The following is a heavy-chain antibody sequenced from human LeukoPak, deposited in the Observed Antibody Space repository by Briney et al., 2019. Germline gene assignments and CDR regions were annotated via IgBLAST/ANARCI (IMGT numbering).Heavy chain of an antibody. CDR3: AGLSHCSGISCSGYNWFDP. V-gene: IGHV1-18*01. CDR2: ISAYNGNT. D-gene: IGHD2-2*01. Sequence: GASVKVSCKASGYTFSSYGITWVRQAPGQGLEWMGWISAYNGNTNYAHSLLGRVTMTTDTSTTTAYMELRSLTSDDTALYFCAGLSHCSGISCSGYNWFDPWGQGTLVTVSS. J-gene: IGHJ5*02. CDR1: GYTFSSYG.